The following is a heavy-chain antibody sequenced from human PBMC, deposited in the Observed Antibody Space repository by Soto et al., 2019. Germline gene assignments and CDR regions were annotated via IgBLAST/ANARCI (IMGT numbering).Heavy chain of an antibody. Sequence: EVQLLESGGDLVQPGGSLRLACAASGFTFRGDAMSWVRQAPGKGLEWVSSISGSGEMTHYAESVKGRFTISRDNSKNTLSLQMESLRAEETALYYCARSEMTYNWNDWGQGTLVTVSS. V-gene: IGHV3-23*01. CDR2: ISGSGEMT. D-gene: IGHD1-1*01. CDR1: GFTFRGDA. J-gene: IGHJ4*02. CDR3: ARSEMTYNWND.